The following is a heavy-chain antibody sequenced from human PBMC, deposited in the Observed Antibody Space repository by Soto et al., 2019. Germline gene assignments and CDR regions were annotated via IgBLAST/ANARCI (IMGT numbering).Heavy chain of an antibody. Sequence: NPSETLSLTCTVSGGSISSGGYYWSWIRQHPGKGLEWIGYIYYSGSTYYNPSLKSRVTISVDTSKNQFSLKLSSVTAADTAVYYCAREGGDYYDSSGYYYFDYWGQGTLVTVSS. CDR1: GGSISSGGYY. V-gene: IGHV4-31*03. D-gene: IGHD3-22*01. CDR3: AREGGDYYDSSGYYYFDY. J-gene: IGHJ4*02. CDR2: IYYSGST.